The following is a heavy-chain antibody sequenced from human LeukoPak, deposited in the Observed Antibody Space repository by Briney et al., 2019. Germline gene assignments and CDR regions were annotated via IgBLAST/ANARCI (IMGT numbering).Heavy chain of an antibody. D-gene: IGHD3-10*01. Sequence: GGSLRFSCAASGFTFDDYARHWVRQAPGKGLEWVSGISWNSGSIGYADSVKGRFTISRDNVKNSLYLQMNSLRAEDTALYYCAKDMGVYYYGSGPFDYWGQGTLVTVSS. CDR1: GFTFDDYA. V-gene: IGHV3-9*01. CDR2: ISWNSGSI. J-gene: IGHJ4*02. CDR3: AKDMGVYYYGSGPFDY.